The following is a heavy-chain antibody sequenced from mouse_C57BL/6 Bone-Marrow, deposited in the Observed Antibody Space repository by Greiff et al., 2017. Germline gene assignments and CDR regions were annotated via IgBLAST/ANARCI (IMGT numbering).Heavy chain of an antibody. CDR3: ARDSNYRYYFDY. V-gene: IGHV1-9*01. J-gene: IGHJ2*01. D-gene: IGHD2-5*01. CDR1: GYTFTGYW. CDR2: ILPGSGST. Sequence: QVQLQQSGAELMKPGASVKLSCKATGYTFTGYWIAWVKQRPGHGLEWIGEILPGSGSTNYNEKFKGKATITADPSSNTAYMQLSSLPTEDSAIYYWARDSNYRYYFDYWGQGTTLTVSS.